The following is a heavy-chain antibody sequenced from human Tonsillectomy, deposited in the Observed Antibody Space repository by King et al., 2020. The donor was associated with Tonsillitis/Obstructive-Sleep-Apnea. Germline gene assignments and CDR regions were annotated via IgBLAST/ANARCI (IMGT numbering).Heavy chain of an antibody. CDR2: VYWDDDK. Sequence: QITLKESGPTLVKPTQTLTLTCTFSGFSLSTSGVGVGWIRQPPGKALEWLALVYWDDDKRYSPSLKSRLTITKDTSKNQVVLTMTNMDPVDPATYYCAHRPSARYFDNWGQGTLVTVSS. V-gene: IGHV2-5*02. CDR3: AHRPSARYFDN. CDR1: GFSLSTSGVG. J-gene: IGHJ4*02.